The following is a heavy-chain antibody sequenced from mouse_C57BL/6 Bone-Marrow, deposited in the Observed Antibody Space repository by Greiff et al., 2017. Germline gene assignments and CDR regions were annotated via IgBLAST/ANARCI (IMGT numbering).Heavy chain of an antibody. CDR3: AYYDYGLYAMDY. CDR2: INPSSGYT. CDR1: GYTFTSYW. V-gene: IGHV1-7*01. J-gene: IGHJ4*01. Sequence: QFQLQQSGAELAKPGASVKLSCKASGYTFTSYWMHWVKQRPGQGLEWIGYINPSSGYTKYNQKFKDKATLTADKSSSTAYMQLSSLTYEDSAVYYCAYYDYGLYAMDYWGQGTSVTVSS. D-gene: IGHD2-4*01.